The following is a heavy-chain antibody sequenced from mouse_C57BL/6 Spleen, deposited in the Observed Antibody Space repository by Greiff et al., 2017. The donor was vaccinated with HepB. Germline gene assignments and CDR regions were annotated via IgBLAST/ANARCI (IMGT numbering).Heavy chain of an antibody. V-gene: IGHV1-74*01. CDR3: AIQDYYGSSQAWFAY. J-gene: IGHJ3*01. CDR2: IHPSDSVT. D-gene: IGHD1-1*01. Sequence: QVQLQQPGAELVKPGASVKVSCKASGYTFTSYWMHWVKQRPGQGLEWIGRIHPSDSVTNYNQKFKGKATLTVDKSSSTAYMQLSSLTSEDSAVYYCAIQDYYGSSQAWFAYWGQGTLVTVSA. CDR1: GYTFTSYW.